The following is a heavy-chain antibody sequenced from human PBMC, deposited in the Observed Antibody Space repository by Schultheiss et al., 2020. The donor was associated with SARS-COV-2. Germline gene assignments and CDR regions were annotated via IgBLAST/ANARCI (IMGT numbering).Heavy chain of an antibody. CDR3: AKSGYCSSTSCSPKFPRNYYYYYMDV. D-gene: IGHD2-2*01. CDR1: GFTFSSYG. V-gene: IGHV3-30*18. CDR2: ISYDGSTK. Sequence: GGSLRLSCAASGFTFSSYGMHWVRQAPGKGLEWVAFISYDGSTKYYADSVKGRFTISRDNSKNTLYLQMNSLRAEDTAVYYCAKSGYCSSTSCSPKFPRNYYYYYMDVWGKGTTVTVSS. J-gene: IGHJ6*03.